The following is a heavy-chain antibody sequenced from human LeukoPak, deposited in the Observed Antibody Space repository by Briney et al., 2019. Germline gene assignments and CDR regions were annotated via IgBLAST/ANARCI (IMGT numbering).Heavy chain of an antibody. CDR1: GFTFSRYS. V-gene: IGHV3-23*01. CDR3: AKGGYCGGDCIGWFDY. J-gene: IGHJ4*02. CDR2: ISGSGGST. Sequence: QPRGSLRLSCAASGFTFSRYSTHWVRHAPGEGLEWVSAISGSGGSTYYADSVRGRFTISRDNSKSTLYLQMNSLRAEGTAVYYCAKGGYCGGDCIGWFDYWSQGTLVTVSS. D-gene: IGHD2-21*02.